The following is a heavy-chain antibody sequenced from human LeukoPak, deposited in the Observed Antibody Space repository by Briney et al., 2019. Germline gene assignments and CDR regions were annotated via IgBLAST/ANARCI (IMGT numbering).Heavy chain of an antibody. V-gene: IGHV3-30-3*01. CDR3: ARDVSRAAAGYDY. CDR1: GFTFSSYA. Sequence: GGSLRLSCAAPGFTFSSYAMHWVRQAPGKGLEWVAVISYDGSNKYYADSVKGRFTISRDNSKNTLYLQMNSLRAEDTAVYYCARDVSRAAAGYDYWGQGTLVTVSS. CDR2: ISYDGSNK. D-gene: IGHD6-13*01. J-gene: IGHJ4*02.